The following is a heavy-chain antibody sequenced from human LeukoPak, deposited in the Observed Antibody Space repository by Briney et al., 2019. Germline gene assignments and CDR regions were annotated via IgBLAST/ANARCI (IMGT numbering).Heavy chain of an antibody. V-gene: IGHV3-9*01. Sequence: QPGRPLRLSCAASGFNFDDYAMHWVRQAPGKGLEWVSGISWNSGNIAYADSVKGRFTISRDNSKNTLYLQMNSLRTEDTAVYYCAKGGGTGYSSSWYSNWGQGTLVTVSS. D-gene: IGHD6-13*01. CDR3: AKGGGTGYSSSWYSN. CDR2: ISWNSGNI. J-gene: IGHJ4*02. CDR1: GFNFDDYA.